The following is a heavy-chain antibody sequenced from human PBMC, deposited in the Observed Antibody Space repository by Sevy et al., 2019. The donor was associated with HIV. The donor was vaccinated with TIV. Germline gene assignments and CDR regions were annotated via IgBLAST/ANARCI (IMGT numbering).Heavy chain of an antibody. J-gene: IGHJ6*02. V-gene: IGHV3-53*01. CDR3: ARIKGASSSYAMDV. CDR1: GLTVGSLS. CDR2: IYSPGTT. Sequence: GGSLRLSCVASGLTVGSLSINWVRQAPGKGLEWVSLIYSPGTTFYSDSVKGRFTISRDNSNNTLDLQMNSLRAEDTAIYYCARIKGASSSYAMDVWGQGTTVTVSS. D-gene: IGHD2-2*01.